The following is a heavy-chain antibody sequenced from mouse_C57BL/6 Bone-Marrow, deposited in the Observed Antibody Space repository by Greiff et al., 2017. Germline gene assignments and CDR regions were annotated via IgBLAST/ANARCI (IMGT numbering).Heavy chain of an antibody. D-gene: IGHD1-1*01. Sequence: QVQLKQPGAELVKPGASVKMSCKASGYTFTSYWITWVKQRPGQGLEWIGDIYPGCGSTNYNEQFKSKAPLTVDTSSSTAYMQLSSLTSEDSAVYYGSRSPNYYVSSHSAMDYWGQGTSVTVSS. J-gene: IGHJ4*01. V-gene: IGHV1-55*01. CDR3: SRSPNYYVSSHSAMDY. CDR1: GYTFTSYW. CDR2: IYPGCGST.